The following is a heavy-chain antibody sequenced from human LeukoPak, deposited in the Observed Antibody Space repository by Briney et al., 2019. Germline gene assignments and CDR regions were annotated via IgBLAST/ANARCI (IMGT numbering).Heavy chain of an antibody. J-gene: IGHJ4*02. Sequence: SETLSLTCSVSGGSFIGGDSYWGWVRQPPGKPLEWIGSISFSGSPFYNPSVNSRVSISVETSKNQFSLKLKSVTAADTAVYFCARHRRSWTPPFDHWGQGILITVSS. CDR3: ARHRRSWTPPFDH. CDR1: GGSFIGGDSY. V-gene: IGHV4-39*01. D-gene: IGHD6-13*01. CDR2: ISFSGSP.